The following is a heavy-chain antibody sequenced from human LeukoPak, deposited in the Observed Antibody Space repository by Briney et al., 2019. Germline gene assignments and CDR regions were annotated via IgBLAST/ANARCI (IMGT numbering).Heavy chain of an antibody. D-gene: IGHD6-19*01. CDR1: GFTFSSYW. V-gene: IGHV3-7*01. CDR2: IKPDGSEK. CDR3: ARDYSSGWYIDAFDI. Sequence: GGSLRLSCAASGFTFSSYWMSWVRQAPGKGLEWVANIKPDGSEKYYVDSVKGRFTISRDNAKNSLYLQMNSLRAEDTAVYYCARDYSSGWYIDAFDIWGQGTMVTVSS. J-gene: IGHJ3*02.